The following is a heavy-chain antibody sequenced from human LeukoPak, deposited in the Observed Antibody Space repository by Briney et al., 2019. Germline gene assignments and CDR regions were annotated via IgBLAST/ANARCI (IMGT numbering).Heavy chain of an antibody. CDR1: GGSISSYY. CDR2: IYYSGST. D-gene: IGHD5-18*01. J-gene: IGHJ4*02. CDR3: AAVDTAMAFDY. V-gene: IGHV4-59*01. Sequence: SETLSLTCTVSGGSISSYYWSWIRQPPGKGLEWIGYIYYSGSTNYNPSLKSRVTISVDTSKNQSSLKLSSVTAADTAVYYCAAVDTAMAFDYWGQGTLVTVSS.